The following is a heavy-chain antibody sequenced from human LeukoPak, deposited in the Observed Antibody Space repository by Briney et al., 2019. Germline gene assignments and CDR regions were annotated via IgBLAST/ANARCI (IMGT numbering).Heavy chain of an antibody. D-gene: IGHD3-3*01. CDR3: ARDDFDYNDLVSVIHI. V-gene: IGHV4-34*01. CDR1: GGSFSGYY. Sequence: SETLSPTCAVYGGSFSGYYWSWIRQPPGKGLEWIGEINHSGSTNYNPSLKSRVTISVDSSKNQFSLKLSSVTAADTAVYYCARDDFDYNDLVSVIHIWGQGTMVTVSS. J-gene: IGHJ3*02. CDR2: INHSGST.